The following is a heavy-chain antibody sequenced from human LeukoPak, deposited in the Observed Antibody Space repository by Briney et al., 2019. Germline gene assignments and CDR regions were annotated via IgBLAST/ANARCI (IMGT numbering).Heavy chain of an antibody. V-gene: IGHV4-4*09. CDR3: ARMYYYDSSGYYYWFDP. CDR1: GGSISSYY. J-gene: IGHJ5*02. D-gene: IGHD3-22*01. CDR2: HYTSGST. Sequence: SETLSLTCTFSGGSISSYYWSWIRQPPGKGLEWIGYHYTSGSTNYNPSLKSRVTISVDTSKNQFSLKLSSVTAADTAVYYCARMYYYDSSGYYYWFDPWGQGTLVTVSS.